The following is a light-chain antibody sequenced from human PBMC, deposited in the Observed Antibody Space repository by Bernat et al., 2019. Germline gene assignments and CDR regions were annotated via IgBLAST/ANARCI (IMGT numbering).Light chain of an antibody. CDR2: AVA. CDR3: SAYTRSATYV. Sequence: QSALTQPASVSGSPGQSITISCIGTSSDIGSYNYVSWYQQHPDKAPNLLIYAVANRPSGVSNRFSASKSGNTASLTISGLRPEDESVYYCSAYTRSATYVFGTGTKVAVL. J-gene: IGLJ1*01. V-gene: IGLV2-14*03. CDR1: SSDIGSYNY.